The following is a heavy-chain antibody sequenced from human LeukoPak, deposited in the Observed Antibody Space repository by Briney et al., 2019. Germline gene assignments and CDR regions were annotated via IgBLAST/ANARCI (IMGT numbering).Heavy chain of an antibody. CDR1: GYTFTSYD. CDR2: MSPNSGNT. J-gene: IGHJ4*02. Sequence: VASVKVSCKASGYTFTSYDINWLRQATEQGLEWMGWMSPNSGNTDYAQKFQGRVTMTRNTSISTAYMELSSLRSEDTAVYYCARGVGDLGDYWGQGTLVTVSS. D-gene: IGHD3-16*01. V-gene: IGHV1-8*01. CDR3: ARGVGDLGDY.